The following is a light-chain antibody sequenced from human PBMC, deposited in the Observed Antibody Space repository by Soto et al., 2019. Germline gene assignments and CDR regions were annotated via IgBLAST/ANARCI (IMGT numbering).Light chain of an antibody. V-gene: IGKV4-1*01. CDR1: QSIFYSSNNKNY. CDR2: WAS. J-gene: IGKJ1*01. Sequence: DIVMTQSPDSLAVSLGERATINCKSSQSIFYSSNNKNYLTWYQQKPGQPPKLLIYWASTRESGVPSRFSGSGSGTEFTLTISSLQPDDFATYYCQQYHSSWTFGQGTKVDIK. CDR3: QQYHSSWT.